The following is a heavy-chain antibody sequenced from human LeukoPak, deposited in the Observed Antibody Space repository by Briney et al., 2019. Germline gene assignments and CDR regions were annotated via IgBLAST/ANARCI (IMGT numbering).Heavy chain of an antibody. CDR3: ARESVGIAAAGYNCFDP. Sequence: PSETLSLTCAVYGGSFSGYYWSWIRQPAGKGLEWIGRIYTSGSTNYNPSLKSRVTISVDTSKNQFSLKLSSVTAADTAVYYCARESVGIAAAGYNCFDPWGQGTLVTVSS. J-gene: IGHJ5*02. D-gene: IGHD6-13*01. CDR2: IYTSGST. CDR1: GGSFSGYY. V-gene: IGHV4-4*07.